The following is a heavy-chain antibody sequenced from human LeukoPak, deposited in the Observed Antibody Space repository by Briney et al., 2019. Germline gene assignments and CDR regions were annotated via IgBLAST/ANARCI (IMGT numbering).Heavy chain of an antibody. D-gene: IGHD2-2*03. CDR1: GYTLTGYY. J-gene: IGHJ6*02. CDR2: INPNSGGT. CDR3: ARDSPDGYCSSTSCLPSYGMDV. V-gene: IGHV1-2*02. Sequence: ASVKVSCKASGYTLTGYYMHWVRQAPGQGLEWMGWINPNSGGTNYAQKFQGRVTMTRDTSISTAYMELSRLRSDDTAVYYCARDSPDGYCSSTSCLPSYGMDVWGQGTTVTVSS.